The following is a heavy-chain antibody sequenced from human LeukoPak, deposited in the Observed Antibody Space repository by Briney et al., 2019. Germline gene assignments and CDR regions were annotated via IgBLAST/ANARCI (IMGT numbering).Heavy chain of an antibody. CDR2: IYPGDSDT. V-gene: IGHV5-51*01. CDR3: ARHFYPYYDSSGPYYFDY. Sequence: GESLKISCKGSGYSFTSYWIGWVRHMPGKGLAWMGIIYPGDSDTRYSPSFQGQVTISADKSISTAYLQWSSLKASDTAMYYCARHFYPYYDSSGPYYFDYWGQGTLVTVSS. D-gene: IGHD3-22*01. J-gene: IGHJ4*02. CDR1: GYSFTSYW.